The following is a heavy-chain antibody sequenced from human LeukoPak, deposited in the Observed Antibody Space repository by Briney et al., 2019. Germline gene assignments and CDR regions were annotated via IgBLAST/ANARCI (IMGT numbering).Heavy chain of an antibody. CDR1: GFTFSNYE. CDR3: ARVSANYFDY. V-gene: IGHV3-48*03. J-gene: IGHJ4*02. D-gene: IGHD2-8*01. CDR2: ISSNGNSI. Sequence: GGSLRLSCAASGFTFSNYEMNWVRQAPGKGLEWVAYISSNGNSIHYADSVKGRFTISRENAKESLYLQINSLRAEDTAVYYCARVSANYFDYWGEGALVTVSS.